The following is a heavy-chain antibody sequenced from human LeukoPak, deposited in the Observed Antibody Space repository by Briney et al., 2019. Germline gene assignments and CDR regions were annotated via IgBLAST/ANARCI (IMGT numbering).Heavy chain of an antibody. CDR1: GGSFSGYY. V-gene: IGHV4-34*01. CDR3: ARVRFVGYCSGGSCYSGGFYYYYYGMDV. D-gene: IGHD2-15*01. CDR2: INHSGST. J-gene: IGHJ6*02. Sequence: SETLSLTCAVYGGSFSGYYWSWIRQPPGKGLEWIGEINHSGSTNYNPSLKSRVTISVGTSKNQFSLKLSSVTAADTAVYYCARVRFVGYCSGGSCYSGGFYYYYYGMDVWGQGTTVTVSS.